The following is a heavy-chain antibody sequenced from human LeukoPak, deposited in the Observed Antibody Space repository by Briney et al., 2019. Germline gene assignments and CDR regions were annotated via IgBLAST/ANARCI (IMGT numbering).Heavy chain of an antibody. V-gene: IGHV1-8*01. CDR1: GYTVTNYD. Sequence: ASVKVSCKTSGYTVTNYDINWVRQATGQGLEWMGWMNPNSGNAGYTQKFQGRVSMTRDTSISTAYMELSSLRSEDTAVYYCAIVYYDNSGSPPWYFDLWGRGTLVTVSS. D-gene: IGHD3-22*01. CDR2: MNPNSGNA. CDR3: AIVYYDNSGSPPWYFDL. J-gene: IGHJ2*01.